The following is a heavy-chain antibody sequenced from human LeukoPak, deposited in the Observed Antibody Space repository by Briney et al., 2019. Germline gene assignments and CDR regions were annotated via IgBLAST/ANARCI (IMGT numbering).Heavy chain of an antibody. CDR2: IYTSGST. CDR3: ARVALRYFDWSPHGYYYYYMDV. J-gene: IGHJ6*03. V-gene: IGHV4-4*07. D-gene: IGHD3-9*01. CDR1: GGSISSYY. Sequence: PSETLSLTCTVSGGSISSYYWSWIRQPAGKGLEWIGRIYTSGSTNYNPSLKSRVTMSVDTSKNQFSLKLSSVTAADTAVYYCARVALRYFDWSPHGYYYYYMDVWGKGTTVTISS.